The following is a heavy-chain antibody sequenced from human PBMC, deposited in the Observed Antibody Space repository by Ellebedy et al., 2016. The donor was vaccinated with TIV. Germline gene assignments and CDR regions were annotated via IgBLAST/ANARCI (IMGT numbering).Heavy chain of an antibody. V-gene: IGHV1-18*01. J-gene: IGHJ3*02. D-gene: IGHD2-15*01. CDR2: ISAFNGNT. CDR3: SRDSGRVAASDAFDI. CDR1: GYSFNNYG. Sequence: ASVKVSCXASGYSFNNYGISWVRQAPGQGLEWMGRISAFNGNTDYAQKLQDRVTMTTDTSTSTAYLEVRSLRSDDTAVYYCSRDSGRVAASDAFDIWGQGTMVTVSS.